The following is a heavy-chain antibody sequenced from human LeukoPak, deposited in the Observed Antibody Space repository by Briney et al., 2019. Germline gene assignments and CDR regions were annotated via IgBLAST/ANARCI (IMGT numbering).Heavy chain of an antibody. CDR2: IYSGGST. Sequence: GGSLRLSCAVSGFTFRSYGMHWVRQAPGKGLEWVAVIYSGGSTYYADSVKGRFTISRDNSKNTLYLQMNSLRAEDTAVYYCAREGCSSTSCYSYYYGMDVWGQGTTVTVSS. CDR1: GFTFRSYG. V-gene: IGHV3-66*01. J-gene: IGHJ6*02. D-gene: IGHD2-2*02. CDR3: AREGCSSTSCYSYYYGMDV.